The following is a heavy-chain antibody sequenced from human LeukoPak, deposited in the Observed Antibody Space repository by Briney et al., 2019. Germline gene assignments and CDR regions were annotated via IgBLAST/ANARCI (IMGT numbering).Heavy chain of an antibody. CDR2: INPSNGGT. J-gene: IGHJ4*02. Sequence: GASVKASCKESGYTFIGYYIHWLRQAPGQGLEWMGWINPSNGGTNYAQGFQGRVAMTRDTSISTAYMEMSRLTFDDTAVYYCASGPTLGTTHPYFDYWGQGTLVTVSS. V-gene: IGHV1-2*02. D-gene: IGHD1-1*01. CDR3: ASGPTLGTTHPYFDY. CDR1: GYTFIGYY.